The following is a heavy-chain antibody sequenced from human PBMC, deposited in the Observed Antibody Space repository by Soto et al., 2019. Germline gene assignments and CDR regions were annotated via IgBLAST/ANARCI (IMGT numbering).Heavy chain of an antibody. V-gene: IGHV3-48*02. CDR2: ISSSSSTI. Sequence: GGSLRLSCAASGFTFSSYSMNWVRQAPGKGLEWVSYISSSSSTIYYADSVKGRFTISRDNAKNSLYLQMNSLRDEDTAVYYCARGTEGGYMKDYYYGMDVWGQGTTVTVSS. CDR1: GFTFSSYS. CDR3: ARGTEGGYMKDYYYGMDV. D-gene: IGHD5-12*01. J-gene: IGHJ6*02.